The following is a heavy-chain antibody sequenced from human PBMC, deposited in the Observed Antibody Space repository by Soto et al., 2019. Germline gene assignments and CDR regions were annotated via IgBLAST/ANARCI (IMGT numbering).Heavy chain of an antibody. CDR1: GGTFSSYA. V-gene: IGHV1-69*13. J-gene: IGHJ6*02. CDR2: IIPIFGTA. Sequence: RASVKVSCKASGGTFSSYAISWVRQAPGQGLEWMGGIIPIFGTANYAQKFQGRVTITADESTSTAYMELSSLRSEDTAVYYCARDAEDYYYGMDVWGQGTTVTVSS. CDR3: ARDAEDYYYGMDV.